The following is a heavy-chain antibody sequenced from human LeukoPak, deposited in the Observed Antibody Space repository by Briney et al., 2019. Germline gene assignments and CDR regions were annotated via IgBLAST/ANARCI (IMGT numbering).Heavy chain of an antibody. CDR1: GYSFTTYW. D-gene: IGHD3-10*01. Sequence: GESLKISCKGSGYSFTTYWIAWVRQMPGKGLEWMGIIYPGDSHTTYSPSFQGQVTISADKSITTAYLQWSSLRASDTAMYYCARHGINVYGSGSYPYYYGLDVWGQGTTVTVSS. CDR3: ARHGINVYGSGSYPYYYGLDV. J-gene: IGHJ6*02. V-gene: IGHV5-51*01. CDR2: IYPGDSHT.